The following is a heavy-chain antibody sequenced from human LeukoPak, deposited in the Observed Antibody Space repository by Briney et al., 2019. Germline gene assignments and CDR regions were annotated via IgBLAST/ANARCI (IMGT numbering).Heavy chain of an antibody. V-gene: IGHV4-59*01. J-gene: IGHJ3*02. CDR1: GGSISSYY. CDR2: IYYSGST. Sequence: SSQTLSLTCTVSGGSISSYYWSWIRQPPGKGLEWIGYIYYSGSTNYNPSLKSRVTISVDTSKNQFSLKLSSVTAADTAVYYCARELFSGTWYQLRRGAFDIWGQGTMVTVSS. CDR3: ARELFSGTWYQLRRGAFDI. D-gene: IGHD2-2*01.